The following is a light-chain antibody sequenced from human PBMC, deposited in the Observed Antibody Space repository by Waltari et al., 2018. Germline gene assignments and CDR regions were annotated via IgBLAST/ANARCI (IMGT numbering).Light chain of an antibody. CDR1: QSLLQSNGYNY. CDR2: LGS. J-gene: IGKJ3*01. CDR3: RQTLQTPFT. V-gene: IGKV2-28*01. Sequence: DIVMTQSPISLPVTPGEPASTSCRSSQSLLQSNGYNYLDWYVQKPGQSPQLLIYLGSNRASGVPDRFSGSGSGTVFTLKISRVEAEDVGVYYCRQTLQTPFTFGPGTKVDIK.